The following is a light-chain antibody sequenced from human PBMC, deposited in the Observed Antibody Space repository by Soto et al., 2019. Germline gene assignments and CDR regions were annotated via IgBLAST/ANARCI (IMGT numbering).Light chain of an antibody. Sequence: EIVLTHSAGALSLSPGERATLSCRSSQSIDNNYLAWYQQKPGQAPRLVIYGASTRATGIPDRFSASGSGTDFTLTISRLEPEDFAVYYCQQYSRAPLTFGQGTKV. CDR2: GAS. V-gene: IGKV3-20*01. J-gene: IGKJ1*01. CDR1: QSIDNNY. CDR3: QQYSRAPLT.